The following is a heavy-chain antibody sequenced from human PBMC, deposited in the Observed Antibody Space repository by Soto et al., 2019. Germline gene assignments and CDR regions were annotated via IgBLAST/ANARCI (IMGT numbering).Heavy chain of an antibody. Sequence: PSETLSLTCTVSGGSISSGGYYWSWIRQHPGKGLEWIGYIYYSGSTYYNPSLKSRVTISVDTSKNQFSLKLGSVTAADTAVYYCAREVRGYSYDYYFDYWGQGTLVTVSS. CDR2: IYYSGST. CDR1: GGSISSGGYY. J-gene: IGHJ4*02. CDR3: AREVRGYSYDYYFDY. V-gene: IGHV4-31*03. D-gene: IGHD5-18*01.